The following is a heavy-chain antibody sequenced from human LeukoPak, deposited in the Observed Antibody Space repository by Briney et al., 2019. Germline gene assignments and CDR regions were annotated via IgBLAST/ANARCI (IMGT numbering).Heavy chain of an antibody. J-gene: IGHJ5*02. V-gene: IGHV4-59*12. CDR3: ARGKTPNYPWFDP. Sequence: PSETLSLTCTVSGGSIDTYYWNWIRQPPGKGLEWIGYVFHTGSTNYNPSLKSRVTISVDTSKNQFSLKLSSVTAADTAVYYCARGKTPNYPWFDPWGQGTLVTVSS. CDR1: GGSIDTYY. D-gene: IGHD1-7*01. CDR2: VFHTGST.